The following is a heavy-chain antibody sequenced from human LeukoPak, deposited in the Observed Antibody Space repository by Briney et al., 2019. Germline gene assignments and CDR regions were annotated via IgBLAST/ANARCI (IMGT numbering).Heavy chain of an antibody. Sequence: ASVKVSCKASGYTFTGYYMHWVRQAPGQGLEWMGWINPNSGGTNYAQKFQGRVTMTGDTSISTAYMELSRLRSDDTAVYYCARDSDDGYSSGWYEDYFDYWGQGTLVTVSS. CDR1: GYTFTGYY. D-gene: IGHD6-19*01. J-gene: IGHJ4*02. CDR3: ARDSDDGYSSGWYEDYFDY. CDR2: INPNSGGT. V-gene: IGHV1-2*02.